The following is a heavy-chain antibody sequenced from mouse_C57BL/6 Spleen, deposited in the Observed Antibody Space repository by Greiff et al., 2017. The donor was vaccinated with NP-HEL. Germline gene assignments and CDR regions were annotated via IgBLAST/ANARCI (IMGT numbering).Heavy chain of an antibody. CDR1: GYTFTGYW. J-gene: IGHJ2*01. CDR2: ILPGSGST. CDR3: ARSLQFITTVVGYFDY. Sequence: VQLQQSGAELMKPGASVKLSCKATGYTFTGYWIEWVKQRPGHGLEWIGEILPGSGSTNYNEKFKGKATFTADTSSNTAYMQLSSLTTEDSAIYYCARSLQFITTVVGYFDYWGQGTTLTVSS. V-gene: IGHV1-9*01. D-gene: IGHD1-1*01.